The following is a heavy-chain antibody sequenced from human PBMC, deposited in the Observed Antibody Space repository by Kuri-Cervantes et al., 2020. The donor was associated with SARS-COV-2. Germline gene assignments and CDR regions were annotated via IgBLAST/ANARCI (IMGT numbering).Heavy chain of an antibody. V-gene: IGHV3-13*01. CDR1: GFTFSSYD. CDR3: ARDRPSGAFDI. CDR2: IGTAGDT. Sequence: ETLSLTCAASGFTFSSYDMHWVRQATGKGLEWVSAIGTAGDTYYPGSVKGRFTISRENAKNSLYLQMNSLRAGDTAVYYCARDRPSGAFDIWGQGTMVTVSS. J-gene: IGHJ3*02. D-gene: IGHD3-10*01.